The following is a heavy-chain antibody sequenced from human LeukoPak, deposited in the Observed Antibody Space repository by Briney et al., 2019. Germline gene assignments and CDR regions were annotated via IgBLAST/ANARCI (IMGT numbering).Heavy chain of an antibody. J-gene: IGHJ4*02. CDR1: GYTFTNSY. D-gene: IGHD3-22*01. CDR3: ARGKRDSSGYRLEY. CDR2: INPDGGNT. Sequence: ASVKVSCKASGYTFTNSYIHWVRQAPGQVLEWMGLINPDGGNTNYAQNFQGRVTITRNTSISTAYMELSSLRSEDTAVYYCARGKRDSSGYRLEYWGQGTLVTVSS. V-gene: IGHV1-46*01.